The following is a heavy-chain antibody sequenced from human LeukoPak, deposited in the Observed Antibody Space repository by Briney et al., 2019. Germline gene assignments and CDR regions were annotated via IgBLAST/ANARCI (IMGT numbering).Heavy chain of an antibody. V-gene: IGHV3-7*01. CDR2: IKQDGSEK. J-gene: IGHJ6*03. Sequence: GGSLRLSCAASGFTFSSYWMSWVRQAPGKGLEWVANIKQDGSEKYYVDSVKGRFTISRDNAKNSLYLQMNSLRAEDTAVYYCARDRRRGIAAAGRGYYYYYYMDVWGKGTTVTVSS. D-gene: IGHD6-13*01. CDR1: GFTFSSYW. CDR3: ARDRRRGIAAAGRGYYYYYYMDV.